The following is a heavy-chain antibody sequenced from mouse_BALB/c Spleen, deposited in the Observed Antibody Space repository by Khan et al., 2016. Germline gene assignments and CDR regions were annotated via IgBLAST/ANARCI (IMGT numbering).Heavy chain of an antibody. D-gene: IGHD2-1*01. Sequence: QIQLVQSGPELKKPGETVKISCKASGYTFTNYGMNWVKQAPGKGLKWMGWINTNTGEPTYAEEFKGRFAFSLETSASTAYLQINNLKNEDTATYFCARSGGNVDYWGQGTTLTVSS. J-gene: IGHJ2*01. CDR1: GYTFTNYG. V-gene: IGHV9-3*02. CDR2: INTNTGEP. CDR3: ARSGGNVDY.